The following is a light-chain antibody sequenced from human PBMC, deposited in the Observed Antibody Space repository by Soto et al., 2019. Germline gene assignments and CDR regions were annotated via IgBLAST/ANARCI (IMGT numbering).Light chain of an antibody. CDR2: DAS. CDR3: QQRSNWPPYT. V-gene: IGKV3-11*01. Sequence: EIVLTQSPATLSLSLGERATLSCRASQSVGSNLAWYQQKPGQAPRLLIYDASNRATGIAARFSGSGSGTDFTLLISSLEPEDFAVYYCQQRSNWPPYTFGQGTKLEIK. CDR1: QSVGSN. J-gene: IGKJ2*01.